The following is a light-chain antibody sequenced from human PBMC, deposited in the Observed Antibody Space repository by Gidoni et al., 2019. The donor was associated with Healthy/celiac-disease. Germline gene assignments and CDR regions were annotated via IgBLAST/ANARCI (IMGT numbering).Light chain of an antibody. V-gene: IGLV2-14*01. Sequence: QSALTQPAPVSGSPGPSITISCTGTSSDVGGYNYVPWYQQRPGKAPKLMIYVVSNRPSGVSNRFSGSKSGNTASLTISGLQAEDEADYYCSSYTSSSTLVFGTGTKVTVL. CDR3: SSYTSSSTLV. CDR1: SSDVGGYNY. CDR2: VVS. J-gene: IGLJ1*01.